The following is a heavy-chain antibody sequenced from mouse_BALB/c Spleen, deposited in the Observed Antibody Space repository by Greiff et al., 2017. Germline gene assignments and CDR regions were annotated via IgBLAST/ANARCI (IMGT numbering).Heavy chain of an antibody. V-gene: IGHV1-5*01. CDR2: IYPGNSDT. Sequence: EVQRVESGTVLARPGASVKMSCKASGYTFTSYWMHWVKQRPGQGLEWIGAIYPGNSDTSYNQKFKGKAKLTAVTSTSTAYMELSSLTNEDSAVYYCTREGYGNPWFAYWGQGTLVTVSA. J-gene: IGHJ3*01. CDR1: GYTFTSYW. D-gene: IGHD2-10*02. CDR3: TREGYGNPWFAY.